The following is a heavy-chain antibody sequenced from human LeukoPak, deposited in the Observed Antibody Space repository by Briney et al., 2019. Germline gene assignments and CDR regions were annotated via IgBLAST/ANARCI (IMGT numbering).Heavy chain of an antibody. J-gene: IGHJ4*02. CDR3: ARNTYYYDSSIDY. Sequence: GGSLRLSCAASGFTFSNYWMHWVRQAPGKGLVWVSRINSDGINTSYADSVKGRFTISRDNAKNTLNLQMNSLRAEDTAVYYCARNTYYYDSSIDYWGQGTLVTVSS. V-gene: IGHV3-74*01. CDR1: GFTFSNYW. CDR2: INSDGINT. D-gene: IGHD3-22*01.